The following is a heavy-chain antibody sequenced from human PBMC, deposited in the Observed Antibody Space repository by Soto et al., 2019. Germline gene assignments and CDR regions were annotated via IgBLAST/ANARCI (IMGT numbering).Heavy chain of an antibody. J-gene: IGHJ6*02. V-gene: IGHV3-30-3*01. CDR1: GFSLNSYA. CDR3: ESDCSSHTCYRQGGMDV. D-gene: IGHD2-2*02. CDR2: ISYDGSNK. Sequence: QVQLVESGGGVVQPGRSLTLSCAASGFSLNSYAMHWVRQAPGKGLEWVAVISYDGSNKFYGDSVKGRFTISRDNSKKTVYLQMDSLRTEDTAVYYCESDCSSHTCYRQGGMDVWGQGTTVTVSS.